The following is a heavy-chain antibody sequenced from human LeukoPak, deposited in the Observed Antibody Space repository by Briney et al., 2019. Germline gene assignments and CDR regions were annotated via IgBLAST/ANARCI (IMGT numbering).Heavy chain of an antibody. J-gene: IGHJ3*02. V-gene: IGHV3-74*01. CDR1: GFTFTKFW. CDR2: VKDDGIST. CDR3: ATGPYAAFEM. D-gene: IGHD2-2*01. Sequence: GGSLRLSCAASGFTFTKFWMHWVRQAPGRGLVWVSRVKDDGISTLYADSVKGRFTISRDNAKNTLYLQMNSLRADDTALYYCATGPYAAFEMWGQGTMVTVSS.